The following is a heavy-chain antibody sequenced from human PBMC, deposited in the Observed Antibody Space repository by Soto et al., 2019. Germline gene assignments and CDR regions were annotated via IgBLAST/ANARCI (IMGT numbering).Heavy chain of an antibody. CDR1: GFTFTRYS. CDR3: ARESEDLTSNFDY. Sequence: GGYLRLSCAASGFTFTRYSMNWVRQAPGKGLEWVSSISSTTNYIYYGDSMKGRFTISRDNAKNSLYLEMNSLRAEDTAVYYCARESEDLTSNFDYWGQGTLVTVSS. V-gene: IGHV3-21*06. CDR2: ISSTTNYI. J-gene: IGHJ4*02.